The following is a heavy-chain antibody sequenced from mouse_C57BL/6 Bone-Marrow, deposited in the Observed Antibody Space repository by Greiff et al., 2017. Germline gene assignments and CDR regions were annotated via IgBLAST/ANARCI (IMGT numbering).Heavy chain of an antibody. Sequence: QVQLQQSGPGLVQPSQSLSITCTVSGFSLTSYGVHWVRQSPGKGLEWLGVIWSGGSTDYNAAFISRLSISKDNSKSQVFFKMNSLQAYDTAIYYCASHYDCSYWGQGTRVTVSA. D-gene: IGHD2-4*01. CDR3: ASHYDCSY. J-gene: IGHJ3*01. V-gene: IGHV2-2*01. CDR1: GFSLTSYG. CDR2: IWSGGST.